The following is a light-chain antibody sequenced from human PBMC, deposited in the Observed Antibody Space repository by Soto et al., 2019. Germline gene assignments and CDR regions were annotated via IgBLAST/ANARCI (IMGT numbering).Light chain of an antibody. V-gene: IGKV3-20*01. Sequence: EIVLTQSPGTLSLSPGERATLSCRASQSVSSNYLAWYQQKPGQAPRLLIYDASSRATGIPDRFSGSGSETDFTLTISRLEPEDFAVYYYQQYGSSPWTFGQGTKVEIK. CDR1: QSVSSNY. CDR3: QQYGSSPWT. CDR2: DAS. J-gene: IGKJ1*01.